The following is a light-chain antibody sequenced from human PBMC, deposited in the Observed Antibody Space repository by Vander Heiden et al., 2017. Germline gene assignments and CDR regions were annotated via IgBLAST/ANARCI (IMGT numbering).Light chain of an antibody. V-gene: IGLV6-57*02. CDR2: EDK. J-gene: IGLJ3*02. Sequence: NFKLTQPHPVSDSPGKTVTISCTASSGSIASNYVQWYQQRPGSAPTTVIYEDKYRPSGVPDRFSGSIDSSSNSASLTISGLKTEDEGDYFCQTYDSNNWVFGGGTKLTVL. CDR1: SGSIASNY. CDR3: QTYDSNNWV.